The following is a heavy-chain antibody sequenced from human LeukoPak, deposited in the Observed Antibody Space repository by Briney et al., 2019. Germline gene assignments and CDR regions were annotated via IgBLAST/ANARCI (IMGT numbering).Heavy chain of an antibody. CDR1: GFTFTRYG. CDR3: PKGLTHVIQLWPQDAFYI. Sequence: GGSLRLSCAASGFTFTRYGKHCVRQAPGKGLDWVAVISYDGSTKYYADSVKGRFTISRDNSKNTLYLQMNSLRTEDTAVYFCPKGLTHVIQLWPQDAFYIRGQGTMVTVSS. V-gene: IGHV3-30*18. J-gene: IGHJ3*02. D-gene: IGHD5-18*01. CDR2: ISYDGSTK.